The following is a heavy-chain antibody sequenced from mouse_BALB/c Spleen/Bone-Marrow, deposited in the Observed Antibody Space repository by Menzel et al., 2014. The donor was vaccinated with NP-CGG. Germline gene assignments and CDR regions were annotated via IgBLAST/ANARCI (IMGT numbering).Heavy chain of an antibody. CDR2: ISSGGSYT. CDR1: GSTFSSYT. CDR3: TRDAMDY. V-gene: IGHV5-6-4*01. J-gene: IGHJ4*01. Sequence: EVMLVESGGGLVKPGGSLKLSCAASGSTFSSYTMSWVRQTPEKRLEWVATISSGGSYTYYPDSVKGRFTISRDNAKNTLYLQMSSLKSEDTAMYYCTRDAMDYWGQGTSVTVSS.